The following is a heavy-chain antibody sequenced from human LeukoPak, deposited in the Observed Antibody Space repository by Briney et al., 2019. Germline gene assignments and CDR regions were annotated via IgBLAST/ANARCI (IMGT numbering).Heavy chain of an antibody. J-gene: IGHJ4*02. CDR3: ARLSNYYGSGSYFSFFDY. V-gene: IGHV1-18*01. CDR2: IIAYNGNT. Sequence: ASVKVSCKASGYTFTSYGISWVRQAPGQGLEWMGWIIAYNGNTNYAQKLQGRVTMTTDTSTSTAYMELRSLRSDDTAVYYCARLSNYYGSGSYFSFFDYWGQGTLVTVSS. CDR1: GYTFTSYG. D-gene: IGHD3-10*01.